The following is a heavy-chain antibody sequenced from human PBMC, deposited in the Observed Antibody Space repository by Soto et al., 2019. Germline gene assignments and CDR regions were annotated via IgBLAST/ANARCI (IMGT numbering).Heavy chain of an antibody. V-gene: IGHV4-34*01. CDR3: ARDLHNSSWSTKHYYYYGMDV. CDR2: INHSGST. D-gene: IGHD6-13*01. CDR1: GGSFSVYY. Sequence: SDTLSLTCAVYGGSFSVYYWTWIRQPPGTGLEWIGEINHSGSTNYNPSLKSRVTISVDTSKNQFSLKLTSVTAADTAVYYCARDLHNSSWSTKHYYYYGMDVWGQGTTVTVSS. J-gene: IGHJ6*02.